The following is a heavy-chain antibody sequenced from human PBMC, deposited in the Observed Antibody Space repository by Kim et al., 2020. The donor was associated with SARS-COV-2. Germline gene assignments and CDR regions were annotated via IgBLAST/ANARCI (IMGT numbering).Heavy chain of an antibody. V-gene: IGHV6-1*01. CDR3: ARALYSSGWYNAFDI. Sequence: VSVKSRITTNPDTSKNQFSLQLNSVTPEDTAVYYCARALYSSGWYNAFDIWGQGTMVTVSS. D-gene: IGHD6-19*01. J-gene: IGHJ3*02.